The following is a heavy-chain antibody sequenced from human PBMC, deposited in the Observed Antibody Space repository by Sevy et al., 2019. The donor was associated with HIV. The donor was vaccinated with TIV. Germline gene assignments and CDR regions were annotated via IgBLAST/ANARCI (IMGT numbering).Heavy chain of an antibody. Sequence: GGSLRLSCAASGFSFNTYTFYWVRQAPGEGLEWISSISSSGVYEYYADSVRGRFTISRDNAKNSLSLQMNGLRVEDTVVYCCARGPDSWGRGRADYWGQGTRVTVSS. CDR1: GFSFNTYT. V-gene: IGHV3-21*01. CDR3: ARGPDSWGRGRADY. CDR2: ISSSGVYE. J-gene: IGHJ4*02. D-gene: IGHD3-16*01.